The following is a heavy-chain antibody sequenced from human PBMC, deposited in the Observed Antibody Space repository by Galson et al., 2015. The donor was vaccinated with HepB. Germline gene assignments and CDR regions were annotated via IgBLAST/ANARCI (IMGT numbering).Heavy chain of an antibody. CDR1: GVTFSSYA. J-gene: IGHJ5*01. CDR3: AKSPPAGYSDSSGPGRGWFDS. D-gene: IGHD3-22*01. Sequence: SLRLSCAASGVTFSSYAMSWVRQAPGKGLEWVSAISSSGGSTYYADSVKGRFTISRDGSRNTLYLQMNSLRAEDTAIYYCAKSPPAGYSDSSGPGRGWFDSWGQGTLVTVSS. CDR2: ISSSGGST. V-gene: IGHV3-23*01.